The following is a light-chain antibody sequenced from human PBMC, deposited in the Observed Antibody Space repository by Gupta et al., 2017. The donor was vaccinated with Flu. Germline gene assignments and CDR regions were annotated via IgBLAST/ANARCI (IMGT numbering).Light chain of an antibody. CDR2: SNN. V-gene: IGLV1-44*01. Sequence: RATISCSGSNSNIGSNSVNWYQHLPGTAPKLLIYSNNQRPSGVPDRFSGSKSGTSASLAISGLQSEDEADYYCAAWDDSLNAWVFGGGTKLTVL. CDR3: AAWDDSLNAWV. CDR1: NSNIGSNS. J-gene: IGLJ3*02.